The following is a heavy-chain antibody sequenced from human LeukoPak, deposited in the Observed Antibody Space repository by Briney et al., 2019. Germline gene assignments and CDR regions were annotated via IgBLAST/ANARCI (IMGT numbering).Heavy chain of an antibody. CDR1: GFTFSSYA. Sequence: GGSQRLSCAASGFTFSSYAMSWVRQAPGKGLEWVSSISGSDGTTYYADSMRGRFTISRDNAKNSLYLQMNSLKPEDTAVYYCARVAEAAAFDSWGQGTLVTVSS. CDR2: ISGSDGTT. D-gene: IGHD6-13*01. CDR3: ARVAEAAAFDS. V-gene: IGHV3-21*06. J-gene: IGHJ4*02.